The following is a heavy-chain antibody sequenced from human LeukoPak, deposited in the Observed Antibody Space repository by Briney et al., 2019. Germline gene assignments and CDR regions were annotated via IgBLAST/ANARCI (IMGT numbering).Heavy chain of an antibody. D-gene: IGHD1/OR15-1a*01. Sequence: GGSLRLSCAASGFTFSSYGMHWVRQAPGKGLEWVAFIRYDGSNKYYADSVKGRFTISRDNSKNTLYLQMNSLRAEDTAVYYCAKDRTGPDYYYYMDVWGKGTTVTVSS. CDR1: GFTFSSYG. CDR2: IRYDGSNK. J-gene: IGHJ6*03. V-gene: IGHV3-30*02. CDR3: AKDRTGPDYYYYMDV.